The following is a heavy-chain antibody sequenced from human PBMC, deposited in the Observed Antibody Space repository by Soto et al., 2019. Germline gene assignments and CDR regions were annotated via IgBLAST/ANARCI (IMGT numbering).Heavy chain of an antibody. Sequence: AGGSLRLSCAASGFTFSSYSMNWVRQAPGKGLEWVSPISSSSSYIYYADSVKGRFTISRDNAKNSLYLQMNSLRAEDTAVYYCARNSSSWFYYYGMDVWGQGTTVTVSS. CDR1: GFTFSSYS. V-gene: IGHV3-21*01. CDR2: ISSSSSYI. J-gene: IGHJ6*02. D-gene: IGHD6-13*01. CDR3: ARNSSSWFYYYGMDV.